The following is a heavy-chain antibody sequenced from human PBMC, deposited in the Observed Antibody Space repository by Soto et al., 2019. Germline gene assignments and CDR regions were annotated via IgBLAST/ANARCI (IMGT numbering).Heavy chain of an antibody. CDR2: INAGNGNT. CDR1: GYTFTSYA. J-gene: IGHJ4*02. Sequence: QVQLVQSGAEVKKPGASVKVSCKASGYTFTSYAMNWVRQAPGQRLEWMGWINAGNGNTKYSQKFQGRVTITRDTSASTAYMELSSLRYEDTAVYYCARSVGAALSDYWGQGTLVTVSS. D-gene: IGHD1-26*01. CDR3: ARSVGAALSDY. V-gene: IGHV1-3*01.